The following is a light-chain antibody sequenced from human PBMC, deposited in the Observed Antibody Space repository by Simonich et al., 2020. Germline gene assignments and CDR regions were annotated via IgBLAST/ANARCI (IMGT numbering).Light chain of an antibody. CDR2: DAS. Sequence: EIVLTQSPATLSLSPGERATLSCRASQSVSSYLTWYQQKPGQAPRLLLYDASNRATGIPARFSGSGSGTDFTLTISRLEPEDFAVYYCQQRSNWLVTFGQGTKLEIK. V-gene: IGKV3-11*01. CDR1: QSVSSY. CDR3: QQRSNWLVT. J-gene: IGKJ2*01.